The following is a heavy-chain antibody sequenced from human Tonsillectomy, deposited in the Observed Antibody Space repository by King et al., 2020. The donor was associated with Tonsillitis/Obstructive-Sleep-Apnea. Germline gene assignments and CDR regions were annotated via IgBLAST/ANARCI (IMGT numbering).Heavy chain of an antibody. J-gene: IGHJ5*02. D-gene: IGHD3-16*01. V-gene: IGHV5-10-1*03. CDR1: GYSFTTFW. CDR3: LWGSISNNWFDP. CDR2: IDPSDSYI. Sequence: QLVQSGAEVKKPGESLRISCKVSGYSFTTFWISWVRQMPGKGLEWMGRIDPSDSYINYSPSFQGHVTISVDKSISTAYLKWSSLKASDTAIYYCLWGSISNNWFDPWGQGTLVTVSS.